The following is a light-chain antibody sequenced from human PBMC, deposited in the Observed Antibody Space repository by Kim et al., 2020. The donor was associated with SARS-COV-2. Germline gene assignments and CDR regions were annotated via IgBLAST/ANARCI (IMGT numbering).Light chain of an antibody. V-gene: IGLV1-40*01. Sequence: QSVLTQPPSVSGAPGQRVTVSCIGTHSNIGAGYDVHWYQQFPGMAPKLLIYGDINRPSGLPDRFSGSKTGSSASLVITGLQPEDEADYYCQSYDSSLSGFVFGSGTKVTVL. CDR3: QSYDSSLSGFV. J-gene: IGLJ1*01. CDR2: GDI. CDR1: HSNIGAGYD.